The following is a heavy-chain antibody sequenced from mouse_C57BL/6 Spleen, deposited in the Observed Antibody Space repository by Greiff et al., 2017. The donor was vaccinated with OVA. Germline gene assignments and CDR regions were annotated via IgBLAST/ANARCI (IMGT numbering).Heavy chain of an antibody. CDR2: ISYDGSN. J-gene: IGHJ1*03. V-gene: IGHV3-6*01. D-gene: IGHD2-4*01. CDR3: AREDDYDWYFDV. Sequence: VQLKESGPGLVKPSQSLSLTCSVTGYSITSGYYWNWIRQFPGNKLEWMGYISYDGSNNYNPSLKNRISITRDTSKNQFFLKLNSVTTEDTATYYCAREDDYDWYFDVWGTGTTVTVSS. CDR1: GYSITSGYY.